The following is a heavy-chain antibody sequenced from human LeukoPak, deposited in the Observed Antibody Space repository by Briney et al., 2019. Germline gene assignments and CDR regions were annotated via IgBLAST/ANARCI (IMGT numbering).Heavy chain of an antibody. CDR1: GFTFSGSA. Sequence: PGGSLRLSCAASGFTFSGSAINWFRQASGKGLEWVGRIRSKANNYATAYAASLKGRFTISRDDSKNMAYLQMNSLKTEDTAVYYCTRHSHDSSAGWFDPWGQGTLVTVSS. V-gene: IGHV3-73*01. CDR2: IRSKANNYAT. J-gene: IGHJ5*02. CDR3: TRHSHDSSAGWFDP. D-gene: IGHD3-22*01.